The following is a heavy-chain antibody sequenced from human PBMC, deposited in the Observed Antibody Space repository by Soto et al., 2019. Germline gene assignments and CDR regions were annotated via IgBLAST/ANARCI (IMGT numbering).Heavy chain of an antibody. D-gene: IGHD3-22*01. Sequence: GGSLRLSCAASGFTFSSYAMSWVRQAPGKGLEWVSAISGSGGSTYYVDSVKGRFTISRDNSKNTLYLQMNSLRAEDTAVYYCAKDGGPTYYYDSWGQGTLVTVSS. CDR1: GFTFSSYA. J-gene: IGHJ4*02. V-gene: IGHV3-23*01. CDR2: ISGSGGST. CDR3: AKDGGPTYYYDS.